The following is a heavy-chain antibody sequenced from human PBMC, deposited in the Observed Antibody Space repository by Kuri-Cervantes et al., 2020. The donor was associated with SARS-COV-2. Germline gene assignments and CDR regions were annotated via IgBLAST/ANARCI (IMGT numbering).Heavy chain of an antibody. J-gene: IGHJ6*03. CDR3: ARLLLLGGATYYYYYYMDV. D-gene: IGHD2-21*02. CDR2: IYYSGST. V-gene: IGHV4-59*04. Sequence: SETLSLTCTVSGGPISSYYWSWIRQPQGKGLEWIGYIYYSGSTYYNPSLKSRVTISVDTSKNQFSLKLSSVDAADTAVYYCARLLLLGGATYYYYYYMDVWGKGTTVTVSS. CDR1: GGPISSYY.